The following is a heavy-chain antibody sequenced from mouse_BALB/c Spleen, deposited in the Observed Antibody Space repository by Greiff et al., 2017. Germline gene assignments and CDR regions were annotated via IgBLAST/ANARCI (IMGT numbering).Heavy chain of an antibody. CDR1: GFNFNDYY. D-gene: IGHD4-1*01. V-gene: IGHV14-4*02. J-gene: IGHJ3*01. CDR3: NAYWGASVIAY. Sequence: EVKLVESGAGLVRPGASVKLSCTASGFNFNDYYMNWVQQRPEQGLEWIGWIDPENGDTEYAPKFPGKDTMTADTASHTTYLQLSSLTSEDTAVYYCNAYWGASVIAYWGQGTLVTVSA. CDR2: IDPENGDT.